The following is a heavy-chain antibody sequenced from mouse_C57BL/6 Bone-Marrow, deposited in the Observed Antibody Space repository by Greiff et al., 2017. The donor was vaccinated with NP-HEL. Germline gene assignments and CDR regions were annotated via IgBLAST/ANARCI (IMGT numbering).Heavy chain of an antibody. CDR2: INPSNGGT. J-gene: IGHJ2*01. CDR3: ARSGVYYGYDAY. V-gene: IGHV1-53*01. CDR1: GYTFTSYW. Sequence: QVQLQQPGTELVKPGASVKLSCKASGYTFTSYWMHWVKQRPGQGLEWIGNINPSNGGTNYNEKFKSKATLTVDKSSSTAYMQLSSLTSVDSAVYYCARSGVYYGYDAYWGQGTTLTVSS. D-gene: IGHD2-2*01.